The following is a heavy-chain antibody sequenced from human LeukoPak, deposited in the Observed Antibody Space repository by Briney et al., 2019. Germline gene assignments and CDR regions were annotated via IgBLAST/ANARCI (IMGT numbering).Heavy chain of an antibody. CDR1: GGSFSGYY. CDR3: ARGSGGWYEDY. D-gene: IGHD6-19*01. Sequence: SETLSLTCAVYGGSFSGYYWSWIRQPPGKGLEWIGEINHSGGTNYNPSLKSRVTISVDTSRNQFSLKLSSVTAADTAVYYCARGSGGWYEDYWGQGTLVTVSS. V-gene: IGHV4-34*01. CDR2: INHSGGT. J-gene: IGHJ4*02.